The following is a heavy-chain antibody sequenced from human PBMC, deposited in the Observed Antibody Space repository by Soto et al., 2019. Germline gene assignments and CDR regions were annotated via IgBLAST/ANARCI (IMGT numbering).Heavy chain of an antibody. J-gene: IGHJ4*02. Sequence: QVQLVQSGAEVKKPGASVTVSRKASGYTFSRHGISWVRQAPGQGLEWMAWSDNTNYAQKFQGRLTLTTNPSTRTAYMELRSLRSDDTAVYYCARGADDFSSGYYYEYWGQGTLVTVSS. D-gene: IGHD3-3*01. CDR1: GYTFSRHG. CDR3: ARGADDFSSGYYYEY. CDR2: SDNT. V-gene: IGHV1-18*04.